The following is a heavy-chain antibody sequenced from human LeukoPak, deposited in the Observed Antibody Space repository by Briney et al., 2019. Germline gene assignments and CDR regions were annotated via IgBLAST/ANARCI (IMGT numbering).Heavy chain of an antibody. D-gene: IGHD6-13*01. CDR1: GFTFSSYA. J-gene: IGHJ4*02. V-gene: IGHV3-23*01. Sequence: GGSLRLSCAASGFTFSSYAMSWVRQAPGKGLEWVSAISGSGGSTYYADSVKGRFTISRDNSKNTLHLQMNSLRAEDTAVYYCAKRAAAAGTAYYFDYWGQGTLVTVSS. CDR3: AKRAAAAGTAYYFDY. CDR2: ISGSGGST.